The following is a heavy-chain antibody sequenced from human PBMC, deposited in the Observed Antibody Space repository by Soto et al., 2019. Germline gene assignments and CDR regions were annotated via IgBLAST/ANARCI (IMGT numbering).Heavy chain of an antibody. D-gene: IGHD4-17*01. V-gene: IGHV4-31*03. CDR2: IYYSETA. J-gene: IGHJ5*02. CDR1: GGSVSSSGYY. CDR3: AREPYGDYCTWLDP. Sequence: QVQLQESGPGLVKPSQTLSLTCTVSGGSVSSSGYYWSWIRQHPGKGLEWIGYIYYSETAYYNPSLKRRVTMSPDTSKNQFALKLNSVTAADTAVYYCAREPYGDYCTWLDPWGLGTLVTVSS.